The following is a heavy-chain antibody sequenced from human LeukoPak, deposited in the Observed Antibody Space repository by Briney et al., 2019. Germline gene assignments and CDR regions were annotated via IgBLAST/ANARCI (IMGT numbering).Heavy chain of an antibody. J-gene: IGHJ4*02. Sequence: SATLSLTCTVSGGSISSSNYCWDWIRQPPGKRLEWIRSLCYSGNTYQNPSLKSRLTISGDASQNQFSLRLSSVTAADTAVYYCTTRYGDHDYVDYWGQGTLVTVSS. CDR2: LCYSGNT. CDR3: TTRYGDHDYVDY. V-gene: IGHV4-39*01. CDR1: GGSISSSNYC. D-gene: IGHD5-12*01.